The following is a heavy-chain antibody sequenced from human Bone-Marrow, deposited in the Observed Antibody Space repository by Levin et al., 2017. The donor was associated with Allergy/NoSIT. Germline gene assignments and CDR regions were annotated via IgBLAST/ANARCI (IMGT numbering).Heavy chain of an antibody. Sequence: PSETLSLTCTVSGGSISSSSYYWGWIRQPPGKGLEWIGSIYYSGSTYYNPSLKSRVTISVDTSKNQFSLKLSSVTAADTAVYYCARRFGVVSRNQAYNWFDPWGQGTLVTVSS. V-gene: IGHV4-39*01. J-gene: IGHJ5*02. D-gene: IGHD3-3*01. CDR2: IYYSGST. CDR3: ARRFGVVSRNQAYNWFDP. CDR1: GGSISSSSYY.